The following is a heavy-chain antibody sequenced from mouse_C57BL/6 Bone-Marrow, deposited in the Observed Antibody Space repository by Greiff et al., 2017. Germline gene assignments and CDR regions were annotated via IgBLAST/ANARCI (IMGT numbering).Heavy chain of an antibody. J-gene: IGHJ4*01. CDR2: ISDGGSYT. D-gene: IGHD2-4*01. CDR3: GRECYRDYEPSCYAMDY. Sequence: EVKLMESGGGLVKPGGSLKLSCAASGFTFSSYAMSWVRQTPEKRLEWVATISDGGSYTYYPDNVKGRFTISRDNAKNNLYLQMNHLKSEDTDMYYCGRECYRDYEPSCYAMDYWGQGTSVTVSS. CDR1: GFTFSSYA. V-gene: IGHV5-4*01.